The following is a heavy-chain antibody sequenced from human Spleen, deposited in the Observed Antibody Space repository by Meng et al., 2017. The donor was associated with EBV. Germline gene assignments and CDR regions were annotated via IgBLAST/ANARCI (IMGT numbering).Heavy chain of an antibody. Sequence: QVQLQESGPGLVKPSGTLSLTCAVSGGSTRSTDWWSWIRQPPGKGLEWIGQIYHTGNTNYSPSLKSRLTISIDESRSHFSLRLNSVTAADTAIYYCARGIPQGGTWWFDPWGQGTLVTVSS. J-gene: IGHJ5*02. D-gene: IGHD2-2*02. V-gene: IGHV4-4*02. CDR2: IYHTGNT. CDR1: GGSTRSTDW. CDR3: ARGIPQGGTWWFDP.